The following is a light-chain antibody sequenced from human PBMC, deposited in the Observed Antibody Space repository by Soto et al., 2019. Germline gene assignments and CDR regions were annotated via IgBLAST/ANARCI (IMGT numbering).Light chain of an antibody. CDR3: QQSYSTPYT. CDR1: QTISDY. CDR2: AAS. J-gene: IGKJ2*01. V-gene: IGKV1-39*01. Sequence: DIQMTQSPSSLSAYVGDRVTITCRASQTISDYLNWYQQKPGKAPQLLIYAASSLHSGVPSRFSGSGSGTDSTLTISSLQPEDFATYYCQQSYSTPYTFGQGTRLEIK.